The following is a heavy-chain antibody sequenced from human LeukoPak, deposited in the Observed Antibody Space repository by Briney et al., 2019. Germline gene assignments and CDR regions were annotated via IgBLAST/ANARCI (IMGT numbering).Heavy chain of an antibody. J-gene: IGHJ5*02. Sequence: PGGSLRLSCAASGFTFSSYSMNWVRQAPGKGLEWVSSISSSSSYIYYADSVKGRFTISRDNAKNSLYLQMNSLRAEDTAVYYCASCYDFWSGSLGNWFDPWGQGTLVTVSS. CDR2: ISSSSSYI. V-gene: IGHV3-21*04. D-gene: IGHD3-3*01. CDR3: ASCYDFWSGSLGNWFDP. CDR1: GFTFSSYS.